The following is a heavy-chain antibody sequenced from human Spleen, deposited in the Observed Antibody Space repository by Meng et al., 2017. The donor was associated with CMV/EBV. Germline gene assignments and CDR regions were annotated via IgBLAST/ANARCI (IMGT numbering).Heavy chain of an antibody. CDR1: GFTFSSSA. Sequence: SVKVSCKASGFTFSSSAVHWVRQARGQSLEWIGWIVVGSANTNYAQKFQNRVTITRDMSTSTAYMDLSSLRSEDTAVYYCAREGCSSTSCYSGWLDYWGQGTLVTVSS. J-gene: IGHJ4*02. V-gene: IGHV1-58*01. D-gene: IGHD2-2*01. CDR2: IVVGSANT. CDR3: AREGCSSTSCYSGWLDY.